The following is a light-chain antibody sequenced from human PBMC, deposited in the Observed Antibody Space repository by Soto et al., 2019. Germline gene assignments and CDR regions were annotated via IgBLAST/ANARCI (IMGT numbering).Light chain of an antibody. CDR3: LQYNRLYT. V-gene: IGKV1-5*03. CDR2: QTS. Sequence: DIQMTQSPPALSASVGDRVSITCRASQRLSGWLAWYQQKPGKAPKLLIYQTSLLDRGVPSRFSGSGSETEFTLTISYVQPDDFATYYCLQYNRLYTFGQGTKLEIK. CDR1: QRLSGW. J-gene: IGKJ2*01.